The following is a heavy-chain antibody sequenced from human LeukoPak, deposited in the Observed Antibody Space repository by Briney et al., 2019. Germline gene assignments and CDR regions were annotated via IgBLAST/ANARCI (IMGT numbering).Heavy chain of an antibody. D-gene: IGHD5-12*01. V-gene: IGHV1-46*01. Sequence: ASVTVSCTASGYTFTSYYMHWVRQAPGQGLEWMGIINPSGGSTSYAQKFQGRVTMTRDTSTSTVYMELSSLRSEDTAVYYCARGSRGYSGYDLFDYWDQGTLVTVSS. CDR2: INPSGGST. CDR3: ARGSRGYSGYDLFDY. J-gene: IGHJ4*02. CDR1: GYTFTSYY.